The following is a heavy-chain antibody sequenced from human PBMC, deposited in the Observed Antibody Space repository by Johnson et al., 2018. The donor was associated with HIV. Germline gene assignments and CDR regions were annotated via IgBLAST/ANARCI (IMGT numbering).Heavy chain of an antibody. D-gene: IGHD2-2*01. V-gene: IGHV3-30*19. Sequence: VQLVESGGGVVQPGRSLRLSCAASGFTFSSYGMHWVRQAPGKGLEWVAVISYDGSNKYYADSVQGRFTISRDNSKNTLYLQMNSLRAEDTAVYYCARDLSRYQRQSGDAFDIWGQGTMVTVSS. CDR1: GFTFSSYG. J-gene: IGHJ3*02. CDR2: ISYDGSNK. CDR3: ARDLSRYQRQSGDAFDI.